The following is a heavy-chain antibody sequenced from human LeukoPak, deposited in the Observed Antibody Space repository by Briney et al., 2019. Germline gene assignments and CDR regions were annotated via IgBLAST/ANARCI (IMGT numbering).Heavy chain of an antibody. CDR3: AREERFTLVRGVVSSAPFDY. CDR2: IKSDGSST. D-gene: IGHD3-10*01. CDR1: GFTFSSYW. V-gene: IGHV3-74*01. J-gene: IGHJ4*02. Sequence: PGESLRLSCAASGFTFSSYWMHWVRQAPGKGLVWVSRIKSDGSSTSYADSVKGRFTISRDNAKNSLSLQLNSLRAEDTAVYYCAREERFTLVRGVVSSAPFDYWGQGSLVTVSS.